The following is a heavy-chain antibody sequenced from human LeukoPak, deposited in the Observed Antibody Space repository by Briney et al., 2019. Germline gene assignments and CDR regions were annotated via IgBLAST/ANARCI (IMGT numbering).Heavy chain of an antibody. CDR3: ARTLCSRTSCYDGRGNAFDI. CDR2: IYGNGTT. Sequence: PSETLSLTCAVSGASIREHYWSWIRQPPGKGPEWIWYIYGNGTTFYNPSLKSRVTMSVDTSRNRFSLNLRSVTAADTAVYYSARTLCSRTSCYDGRGNAFDIWGQGTRVTVSA. V-gene: IGHV4-4*09. D-gene: IGHD2-2*01. CDR1: GASIREHY. J-gene: IGHJ3*02.